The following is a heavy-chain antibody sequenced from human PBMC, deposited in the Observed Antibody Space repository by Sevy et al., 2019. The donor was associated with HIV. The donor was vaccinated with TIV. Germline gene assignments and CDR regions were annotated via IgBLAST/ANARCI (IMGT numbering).Heavy chain of an antibody. D-gene: IGHD3-9*01. CDR3: ARDPDILSGYPSHYFDY. J-gene: IGHJ4*02. CDR1: GFSFSKYW. Sequence: GGSLRLSCAASGFSFSKYWMSWVRQAPGKGLEWVANIKEDGSQKNYLESVKARFTIYRDNARNLLYLQLNNLRADDTAVYYCARDPDILSGYPSHYFDYWGQGTLVTVSS. CDR2: IKEDGSQK. V-gene: IGHV3-7*01.